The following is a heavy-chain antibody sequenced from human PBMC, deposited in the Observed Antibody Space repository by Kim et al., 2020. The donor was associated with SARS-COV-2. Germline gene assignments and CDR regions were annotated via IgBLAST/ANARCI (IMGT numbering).Heavy chain of an antibody. J-gene: IGHJ4*02. Sequence: GGSLRLSCAASGFTLNTNGMSWVRQAPGKGLEWVSDILGSAGVTYYADSVKGRFTISRDKFKNTAYLQMNNLRAEDTAVYYCGGDGSGSAWGQGTLVIVS. CDR1: GFTLNTNG. CDR2: ILGSAGVT. CDR3: GGDGSGSA. V-gene: IGHV3-23*01. D-gene: IGHD3-10*01.